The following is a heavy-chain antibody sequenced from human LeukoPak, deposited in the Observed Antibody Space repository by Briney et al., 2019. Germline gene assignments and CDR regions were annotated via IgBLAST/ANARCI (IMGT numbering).Heavy chain of an antibody. CDR2: IYSGGST. CDR1: GLTVSDHY. D-gene: IGHD2-15*01. J-gene: IGHJ4*02. CDR3: ARSLQDIDY. Sequence: GGSLRLSCAASGLTVSDHYMSWVRQAPGKGLEWVSVIYSGGSTDYADSVKGRFSISRHNSKNTLYLQMNSLRAEDTAVYYCARSLQDIDYWGQGTLVTVSS. V-gene: IGHV3-53*04.